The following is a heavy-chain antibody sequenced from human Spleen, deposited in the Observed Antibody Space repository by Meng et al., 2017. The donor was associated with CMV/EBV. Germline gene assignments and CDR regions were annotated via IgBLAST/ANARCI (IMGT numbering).Heavy chain of an antibody. J-gene: IGHJ4*02. V-gene: IGHV5-51*01. Sequence: SGYTFPTYWIAWVRQRPGRGLEWMGIIYPGDSDIRYGPSFQGQVTISADKSLSTAYLHWSSLKASDTAKYYCARGSLGIFGVVAGDYWGQGTLVTVSS. CDR2: IYPGDSDI. CDR1: GYTFPTYW. CDR3: ARGSLGIFGVVAGDY. D-gene: IGHD3-3*01.